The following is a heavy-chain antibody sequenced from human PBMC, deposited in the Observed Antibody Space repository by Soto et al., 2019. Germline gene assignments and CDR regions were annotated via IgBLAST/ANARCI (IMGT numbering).Heavy chain of an antibody. CDR1: GGTFSSYA. V-gene: IGHV1-69*01. CDR3: VSGRWNYVHYYGMDV. CDR2: IIPIFGTA. D-gene: IGHD1-7*01. Sequence: QVQLVQSGAEVKKPGSSVKVSCKASGGTFSSYAINWVRQAPGQGLEWMGGIIPIFGTANYAQKFQGRVTITADESTSTAYMELSSLRSEDTAVYYCVSGRWNYVHYYGMDVWGKGTTVTVSS. J-gene: IGHJ6*04.